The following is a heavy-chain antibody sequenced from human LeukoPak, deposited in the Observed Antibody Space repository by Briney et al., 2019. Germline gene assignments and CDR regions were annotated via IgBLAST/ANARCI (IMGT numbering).Heavy chain of an antibody. CDR2: INWNGGGT. V-gene: IGHV3-20*04. D-gene: IGHD4-23*01. Sequence: TGGSLRLSCAASGFTFDDYGMSWVRQAPGKGLEWVSGINWNGGGTGYADSVKGRFTISRDNAKNSLYLQMNSLRAEDTALYYCARVGGTYGGNSDGGWFDPWGQGTLVTVSS. J-gene: IGHJ5*02. CDR3: ARVGGTYGGNSDGGWFDP. CDR1: GFTFDDYG.